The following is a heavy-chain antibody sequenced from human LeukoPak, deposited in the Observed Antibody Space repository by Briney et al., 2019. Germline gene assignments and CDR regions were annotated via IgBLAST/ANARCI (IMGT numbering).Heavy chain of an antibody. J-gene: IGHJ4*02. CDR2: INHSGST. D-gene: IGHD5-24*01. V-gene: IGHV4-34*01. CDR1: GGSFSGYY. Sequence: SETLSLTCAVYGGSFSGYYWSWIRQPPGKGLEWIGEINHSGSTNYNPSLKSRVTISVDTSKNQFSLKLSSVTAADTAVYYCDGYNPYLHYWGQGTLVTVSS. CDR3: DGYNPYLHY.